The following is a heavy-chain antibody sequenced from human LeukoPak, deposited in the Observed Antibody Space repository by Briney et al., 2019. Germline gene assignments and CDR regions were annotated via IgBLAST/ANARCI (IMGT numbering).Heavy chain of an antibody. D-gene: IGHD6-13*01. CDR2: ISSNGGST. CDR1: GFTFSSYA. Sequence: QPGGSLRLSCAASGFTFSSYAMHWVRQAPGKGLEYVSAISSNGGSTYYANSVEGRFTISRDNSKNTLYLQMGSLRAEDMAVYYCARETGETGYSSSWYYFDYWGQGTLVTVSS. CDR3: ARETGETGYSSSWYYFDY. V-gene: IGHV3-64*01. J-gene: IGHJ4*02.